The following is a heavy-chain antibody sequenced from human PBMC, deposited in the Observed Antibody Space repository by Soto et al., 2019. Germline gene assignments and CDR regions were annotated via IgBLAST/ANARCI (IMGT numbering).Heavy chain of an antibody. CDR3: ARNSVYSSGWYLFQ. Sequence: XESLKGYCQGSGYSFTSYWIGWVLQMPGKGLEWMGIIYPGDSDTRYSPSFQGQVTISADKSISTAYLQWSSLKASDTAMYYCARNSVYSSGWYLFQWGQGTLVTVSS. CDR1: GYSFTSYW. CDR2: IYPGDSDT. V-gene: IGHV5-51*01. J-gene: IGHJ4*02. D-gene: IGHD6-19*01.